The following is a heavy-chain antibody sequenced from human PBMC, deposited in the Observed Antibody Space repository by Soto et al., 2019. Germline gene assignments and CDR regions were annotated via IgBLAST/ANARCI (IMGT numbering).Heavy chain of an antibody. CDR2: ISSSRSYI. CDR3: ASTRSDGYSNYYYYYGMDV. V-gene: IGHV3-21*01. Sequence: APGKGLEWVSSISSSRSYIYYADSVKGRFTVSRDNAKNSLYLQRNSLRAEDTAVYYCASTRSDGYSNYYYYYGMDVWGQGTTVTVSS. D-gene: IGHD4-4*01. J-gene: IGHJ6*02.